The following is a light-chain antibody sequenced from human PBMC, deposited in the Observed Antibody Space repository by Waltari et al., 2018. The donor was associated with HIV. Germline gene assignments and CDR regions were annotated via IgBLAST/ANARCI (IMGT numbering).Light chain of an antibody. CDR2: EVS. Sequence: QSALTQPASVSGSPGQSITISCTGTSSDVGSYTLVSWYQQHPGNAPKLMIYEVSKRPSGVSNRFSGSKSGNTASLTISGLQAEDEADYYCCSYAGSSYVFGTGTKVTVL. V-gene: IGLV2-23*02. CDR3: CSYAGSSYV. J-gene: IGLJ1*01. CDR1: SSDVGSYTL.